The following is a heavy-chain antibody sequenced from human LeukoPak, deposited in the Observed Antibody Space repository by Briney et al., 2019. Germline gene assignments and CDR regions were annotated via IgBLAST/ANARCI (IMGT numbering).Heavy chain of an antibody. D-gene: IGHD3-10*01. J-gene: IGHJ4*02. CDR2: IRYDGSNK. CDR3: AKDPRDGSGSYTY. CDR1: GFTFSSYG. V-gene: IGHV3-30*02. Sequence: GGSLRLSCAASGFTFSSYGMHWVRQAPGKGLEWVAFIRYDGSNKYYADSVKGRFTISRDNSKNTLYLQMNSLRAEDTAVYYCAKDPRDGSGSYTYWGQGTLVTVSS.